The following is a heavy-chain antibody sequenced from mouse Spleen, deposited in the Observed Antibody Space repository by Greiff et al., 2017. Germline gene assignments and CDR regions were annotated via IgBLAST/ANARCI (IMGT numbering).Heavy chain of an antibody. V-gene: IGHV5-12-1*01. CDR2: ISNSGGST. CDR1: GFTFSSYY. Sequence: EVQLVESGGGLVKLGGSLKLSCAASGFTFSSYYMSWVRQTPEKRLEWVATISNSGGSTYYPDSVKDRFTISRDNAKNTLYLQMSSLNSEDTAVYYCARWKLRQYYFDYWGQGTTLTVSS. CDR3: ARWKLRQYYFDY. J-gene: IGHJ2*01. D-gene: IGHD2-12*01.